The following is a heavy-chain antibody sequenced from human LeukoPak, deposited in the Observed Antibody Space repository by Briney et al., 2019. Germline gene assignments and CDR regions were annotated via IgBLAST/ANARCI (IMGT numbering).Heavy chain of an antibody. CDR3: ARESGSSSWYVQAGDY. CDR1: GFTFSSYW. V-gene: IGHV3-7*01. CDR2: IKKDGTEK. J-gene: IGHJ4*02. Sequence: PGGSLRLSCAASGFTFSSYWMSWVRQAPGKGLEWVANIKKDGTEKKYVDSVKGRFTISRDNAKNSLYLQMNSLRAEDTAVYYCARESGSSSWYVQAGDYWGQGTLVTVSS. D-gene: IGHD6-13*01.